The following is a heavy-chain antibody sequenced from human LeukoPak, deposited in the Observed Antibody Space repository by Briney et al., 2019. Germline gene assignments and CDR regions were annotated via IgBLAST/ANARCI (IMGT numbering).Heavy chain of an antibody. V-gene: IGHV3-23*01. D-gene: IGHD1-26*01. CDR1: GFTVSSIH. J-gene: IGHJ5*02. CDR3: AILGGGDTRLSCCFNWFDP. Sequence: GGSLRLSCAASGFTVSSIHMSWVRQAPGKGLEWVSAISGSGGSTYYADSVKGRFTISRDNSKNTLYLQMNSLRAEDTAVYYCAILGGGDTRLSCCFNWFDPWGQGTLVTVSS. CDR2: ISGSGGST.